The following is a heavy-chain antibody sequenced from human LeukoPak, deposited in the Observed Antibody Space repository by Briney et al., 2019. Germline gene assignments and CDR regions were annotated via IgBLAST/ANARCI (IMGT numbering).Heavy chain of an antibody. CDR3: ARAPWRYYGSGSYYNAFDI. CDR2: SHYSGST. V-gene: IGHV4-59*01. J-gene: IGHJ3*02. CDR1: GGSISTYY. D-gene: IGHD3-10*01. Sequence: SETLSLTCTVSGGSISTYYWSWLRQPPGKGLEWIGYSHYSGSTNYNPSLKSRVTISVDTSKNQFSLKLSSVTAADTAIYYCARAPWRYYGSGSYYNAFDIWGQGTMVTVSS.